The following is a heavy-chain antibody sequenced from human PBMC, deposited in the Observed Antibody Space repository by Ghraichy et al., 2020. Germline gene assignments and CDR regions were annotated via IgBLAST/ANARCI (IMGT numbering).Heavy chain of an antibody. D-gene: IGHD4-17*01. CDR2: IYYSGST. Sequence: SETLSLTCTVSGGSISSYYWSWIRQPPGKGLEWIGYIYYSGSTNYNPSLKSRVTISVDTSKNQFSLKLSSVTAADTAVYYCARVPTVTTFHYYYGMDVWVQVTTVTVSS. V-gene: IGHV4-59*01. CDR1: GGSISSYY. J-gene: IGHJ6*02. CDR3: ARVPTVTTFHYYYGMDV.